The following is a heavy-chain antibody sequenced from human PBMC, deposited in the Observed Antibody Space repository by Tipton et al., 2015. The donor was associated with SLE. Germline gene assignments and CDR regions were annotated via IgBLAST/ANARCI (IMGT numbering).Heavy chain of an antibody. J-gene: IGHJ5*01. CDR1: GASISSGSYF. CDR2: IHTSGNT. CDR3: ARSPAQTHFDS. Sequence: TLSLTCTVSGASISSGSYFWGWIRQSAGEGLEWLGRIHTSGNTHYNPSLSSRLTISVDTTMNQFSLRLNSVTAADTAVYYCARSPAQTHFDSWGQGTMVTVSS. V-gene: IGHV4-61*02.